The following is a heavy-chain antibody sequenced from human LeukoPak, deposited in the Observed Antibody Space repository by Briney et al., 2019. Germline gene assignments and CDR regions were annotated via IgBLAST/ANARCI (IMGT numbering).Heavy chain of an antibody. Sequence: GGSLRLSCAASGFTFSSYAMSWVRQAPGKGLEWVSAISGSGGSTYYADSVKGRFTISRDNSKNTLYLQMNSLRAEDTAVYYCAKDRSMIVFLDYFDYWGQGTLVTVSS. CDR2: ISGSGGST. D-gene: IGHD3-22*01. V-gene: IGHV3-23*01. CDR1: GFTFSSYA. CDR3: AKDRSMIVFLDYFDY. J-gene: IGHJ4*02.